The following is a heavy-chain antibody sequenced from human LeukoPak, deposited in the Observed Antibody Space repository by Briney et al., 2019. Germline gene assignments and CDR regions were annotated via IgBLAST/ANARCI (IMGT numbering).Heavy chain of an antibody. CDR2: ISYDGSNK. Sequence: PGGSLRLSCAASGFTFSSYAMHWVRQAPGKGLEWVAVISYDGSNKYYADSVKGRFTISRDNSKNMLYLQMNSLRAEDTAVYYCAGGHATDYWGQGTLVTVSS. CDR1: GFTFSSYA. V-gene: IGHV3-30*04. CDR3: AGGHATDY. J-gene: IGHJ4*02.